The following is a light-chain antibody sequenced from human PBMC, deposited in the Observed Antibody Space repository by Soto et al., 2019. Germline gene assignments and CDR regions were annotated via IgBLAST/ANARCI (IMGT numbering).Light chain of an antibody. V-gene: IGKV1-12*01. CDR3: QQANSFPVT. CDR1: QSISSW. Sequence: DIQMTQSPSSVSASVGDRVTITCRASQSISSWLAWYQQKPGKAPKLLIYGASSLQSGVPSRFSGSGSGTEFTLTITRLQPEDFATYYCQQANSFPVTFGGGTKVEIK. CDR2: GAS. J-gene: IGKJ4*01.